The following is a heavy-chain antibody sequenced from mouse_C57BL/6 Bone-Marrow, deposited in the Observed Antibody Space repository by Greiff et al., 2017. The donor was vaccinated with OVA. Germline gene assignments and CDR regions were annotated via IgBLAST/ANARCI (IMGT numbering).Heavy chain of an antibody. CDR3: ARDWVVASYYAMDY. CDR1: GFTFSSYG. Sequence: DVQLVESGGDLVKPGGSLKLSCAASGFTFSSYGMSWVRQTPDKRLEWVATISSGGSYTYYPDSVKGRFTIYRDNAKNTLYLQMSSLKSEDTAMYYCARDWVVASYYAMDYWGQGTSVTVSS. J-gene: IGHJ4*01. V-gene: IGHV5-6*01. CDR2: ISSGGSYT. D-gene: IGHD1-1*01.